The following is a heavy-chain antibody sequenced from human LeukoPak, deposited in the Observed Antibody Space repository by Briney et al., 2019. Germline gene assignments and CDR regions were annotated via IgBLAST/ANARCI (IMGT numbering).Heavy chain of an antibody. CDR1: GFTFSSYG. J-gene: IGHJ4*02. V-gene: IGHV3-33*01. CDR3: ARDINHHFDY. D-gene: IGHD1-14*01. Sequence: PGRSLGLSCAASGFTFSSYGMHWVRQAPGKGLEWVAVIWYDGSNKYYADSVKGRFTISRDNSKNTLYLQMNSLRAEDTAVYYCARDINHHFDYWGQGTLVTVSS. CDR2: IWYDGSNK.